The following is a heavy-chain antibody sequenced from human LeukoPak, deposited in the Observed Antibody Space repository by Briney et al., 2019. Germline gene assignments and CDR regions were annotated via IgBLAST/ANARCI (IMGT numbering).Heavy chain of an antibody. CDR3: ALWDFWSGYSLDV. J-gene: IGHJ6*04. V-gene: IGHV4-59*08. D-gene: IGHD3-3*01. CDR2: IYYSGST. CDR1: GGSISSYY. Sequence: SETLSLTCTVSGGSISSYYWSWIRQPPGKGLEWIGYIYYSGSTNYNPSLKSRVTISVDTSKNQFSLKLSSVTAAGTAVYYCALWDFWSGYSLDVWGKGTTVTVSS.